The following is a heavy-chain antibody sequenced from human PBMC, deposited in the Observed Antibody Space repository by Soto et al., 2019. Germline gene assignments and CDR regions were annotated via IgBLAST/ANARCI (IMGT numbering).Heavy chain of an antibody. CDR3: ARDPVGKWTQGY. D-gene: IGHD1-26*01. Sequence: EVQLLESGGGLVQPGGSLRVSCAASGLTFSSSAMSWVRQAPGKGLGWISAITGGGGNTYYADSVKGRFTIARDNSKDRLYLLMNSLRVEAAAVYYCARDPVGKWTQGYWGQGTLVTVSS. V-gene: IGHV3-23*01. CDR1: GLTFSSSA. J-gene: IGHJ4*02. CDR2: ITGGGGNT.